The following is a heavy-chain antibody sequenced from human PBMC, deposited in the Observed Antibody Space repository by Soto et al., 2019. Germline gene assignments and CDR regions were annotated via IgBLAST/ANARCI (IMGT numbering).Heavy chain of an antibody. CDR1: GFSLITSGVG. CDR3: AHTMAPRIFDY. V-gene: IGHV2-5*02. J-gene: IGHJ4*02. CDR2: IYWDDDK. Sequence: QITLKEAGPTLVKPTQTLTLTCSFSGFSLITSGVGVGWIRQPPGKALEWLALIYWDDDKGYSMSLRSRLTITKDTSRNQVVLTMTNMDPADTATYYCAHTMAPRIFDYWGQGTLVTVSS.